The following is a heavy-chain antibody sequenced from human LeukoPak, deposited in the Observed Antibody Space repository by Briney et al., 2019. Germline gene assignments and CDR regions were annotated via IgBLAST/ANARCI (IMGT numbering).Heavy chain of an antibody. CDR1: GFTFSSYA. CDR2: ISSSGGGT. CDR3: AKDSIVVVPAARFDP. V-gene: IGHV3-23*01. D-gene: IGHD2-2*01. Sequence: GGSLRLSCAASGFTFSSYATSWVRQAPGKGLEWVSAISSSGGGTYYADSVKGRFTISRDNSKNTLYLQMNSLRAEDTAVYYCAKDSIVVVPAARFDPWGQGTLVTVSS. J-gene: IGHJ5*02.